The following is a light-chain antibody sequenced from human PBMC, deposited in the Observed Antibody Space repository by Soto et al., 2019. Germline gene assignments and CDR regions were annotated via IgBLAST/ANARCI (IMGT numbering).Light chain of an antibody. CDR2: DVS. CDR1: SSDVGGYNY. V-gene: IGLV2-14*01. Sequence: QSVLTQPASVSGSPGQSITISCTGTSSDVGGYNYVSWYQQHPGKAPKLMIYDVSYRPSGVSNRFSGSKSGNTASLTISGLQAEDEADYYCSSYTSISTLFGGGTKLTVL. J-gene: IGLJ2*01. CDR3: SSYTSISTL.